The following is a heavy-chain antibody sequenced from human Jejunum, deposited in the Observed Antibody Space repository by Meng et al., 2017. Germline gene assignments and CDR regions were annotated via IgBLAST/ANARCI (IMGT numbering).Heavy chain of an antibody. CDR2: FTRGGTT. CDR3: ARHEVDFDN. CDR1: GGSMRGYF. D-gene: IGHD1-26*01. J-gene: IGHJ4*02. Sequence: LQTWGGRLLNASGTLSLTCAVYGGSMRGYFWSWIRQAPGEGLEWVGEFTRGGTTNYNPSLKSRVTISADTSKNRFSLTLSSVSAADTAVYYCARHEVDFDNWGQGTLVTVSS. V-gene: IGHV4-34*02.